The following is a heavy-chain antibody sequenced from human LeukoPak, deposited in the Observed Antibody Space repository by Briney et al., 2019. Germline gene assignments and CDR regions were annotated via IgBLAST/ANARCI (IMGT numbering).Heavy chain of an antibody. D-gene: IGHD2-21*02. CDR3: TRDIGDFVSDF. CDR2: IHYGGTT. Sequence: SETLSLTCTVSGGSIGSGYYWAWIRQPPGKGLEWIGSIHYGGTTHYNPSLQSRGTISADTSKNQFALDLRSVTAADTAVYYCTRDIGDFVSDFWGQGTLVTVSS. V-gene: IGHV4-39*02. J-gene: IGHJ4*02. CDR1: GGSIGSGYY.